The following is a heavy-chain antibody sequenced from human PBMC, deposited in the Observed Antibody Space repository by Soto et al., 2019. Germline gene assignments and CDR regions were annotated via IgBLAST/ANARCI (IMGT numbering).Heavy chain of an antibody. Sequence: PGGSLRLXCAASGFTVSSKYMSWVRQAPGKGLEWVSLIQSGGPTYYADSVKGRFTISRDTSENTVHLQMDSLRAEDTAVYYCARDDVLCDGGRCYGVPLDVWGKRTTVTVSS. D-gene: IGHD2-15*01. CDR2: IQSGGPT. J-gene: IGHJ6*01. V-gene: IGHV3-66*01. CDR1: GFTVSSKY. CDR3: ARDDVLCDGGRCYGVPLDV.